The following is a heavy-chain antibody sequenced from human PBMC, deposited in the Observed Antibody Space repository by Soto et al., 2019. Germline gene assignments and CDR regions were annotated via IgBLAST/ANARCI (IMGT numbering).Heavy chain of an antibody. J-gene: IGHJ4*02. Sequence: GASVKVSCKASGYTFTSYAMHWVRQAPGQRLEWMGWINAGNGNTKYSQKFQGRVTITRDTSASTAYMELSSLRSEDTAVYYCAIHLITMIRGFPPYYFDYWGQGTLVTVS. CDR2: INAGNGNT. CDR3: AIHLITMIRGFPPYYFDY. CDR1: GYTFTSYA. D-gene: IGHD3-10*01. V-gene: IGHV1-3*01.